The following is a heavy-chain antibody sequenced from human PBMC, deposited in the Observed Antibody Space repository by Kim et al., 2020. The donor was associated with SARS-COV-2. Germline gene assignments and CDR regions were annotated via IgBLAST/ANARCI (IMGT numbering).Heavy chain of an antibody. CDR3: ARGSLFDDFLSFGLGAIFDY. CDR2: INHRGST. V-gene: IGHV4-34*01. J-gene: IGHJ4*02. D-gene: IGHD3-3*01. Sequence: SETLSLTCAVYGGSLSGYYWTWIRQPPGKGLEWIGDINHRGSTNYNPSLKSRFTISLDTSKNQFSLKLTSVLAADTAVYYCARGSLFDDFLSFGLGAIFDYWGRGTLVTVSS. CDR1: GGSLSGYY.